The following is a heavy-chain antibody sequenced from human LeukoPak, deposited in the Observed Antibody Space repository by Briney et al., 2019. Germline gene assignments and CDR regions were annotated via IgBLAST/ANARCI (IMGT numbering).Heavy chain of an antibody. CDR3: ARGGTRRFDP. CDR2: INPNSGNT. V-gene: IGHV1-8*02. CDR1: GYTFTGYY. Sequence: ASVKVSCKASGYTFTGYYMHWVRQAPGQGLEWMGWINPNSGNTGYAQKFQGRVTMTRNTSISTAYMELSSLRSEDTAVYYCARGGTRRFDPWGQGTLVTVSS. J-gene: IGHJ5*02. D-gene: IGHD1-1*01.